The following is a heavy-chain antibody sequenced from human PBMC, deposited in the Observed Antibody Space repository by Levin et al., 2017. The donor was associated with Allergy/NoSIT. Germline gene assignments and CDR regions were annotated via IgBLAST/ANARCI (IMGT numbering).Heavy chain of an antibody. CDR1: GGSFSGYY. J-gene: IGHJ4*02. Sequence: PSETLSLTCAVYGGSFSGYYWSWIRQPPGKGLEWIGEINHSGSTNYNPSLKSRVTISVDTSKNQFSLKLSSVTAADTAVYYCAKYSYGYWFDYWGQGTLVTVSS. V-gene: IGHV4-34*01. CDR3: AKYSYGYWFDY. D-gene: IGHD5-18*01. CDR2: INHSGST.